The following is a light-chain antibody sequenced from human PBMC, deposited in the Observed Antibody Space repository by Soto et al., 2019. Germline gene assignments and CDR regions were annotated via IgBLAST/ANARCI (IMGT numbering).Light chain of an antibody. V-gene: IGKV3-15*01. CDR2: GAS. CDR1: QAINNN. J-gene: IGKJ1*01. CDR3: QQYNNWPQT. Sequence: NQDPDTPSVFPREIAPLSRGANQAINNNVAWYQLKDGQVPRLLIYGASTRAADVPARFSGGGSGTEFTLTISSLQSEDFAEYHCQQYNNWPQTFGQGTKVDIK.